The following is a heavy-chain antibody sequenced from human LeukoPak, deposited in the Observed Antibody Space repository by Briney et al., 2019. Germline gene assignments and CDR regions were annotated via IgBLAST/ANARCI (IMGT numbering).Heavy chain of an antibody. CDR1: GYSVSNYW. CDR2: INPGDSDT. D-gene: IGHD5-24*01. V-gene: IGHV5-51*01. J-gene: IGHJ4*02. Sequence: GESLQISCKGSGYSVSNYWSSWVRQMPGKGLEWMGIINPGDSDTRYSPSFQGQVTISADKSINTAYLQWSSLRASDTAIYYCARQTGYKGIDYWGQGTLVTVSS. CDR3: ARQTGYKGIDY.